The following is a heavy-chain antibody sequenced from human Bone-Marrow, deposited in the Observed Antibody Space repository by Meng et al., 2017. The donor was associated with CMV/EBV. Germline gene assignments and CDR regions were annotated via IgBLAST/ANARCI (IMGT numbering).Heavy chain of an antibody. CDR2: ISSSSSYI. V-gene: IGHV3-21*01. D-gene: IGHD2-2*01. Sequence: GESLKLFCAASGFTFSSYSMNWVRQAPGKGLEWVSSISSSSSYIYYADSVKGRFTISRDNAKNSLYLQMNSLRAEDTAVYYCTRARWPYWSSTSCLSTGFDPWGQRTLVPVSS. CDR1: GFTFSSYS. J-gene: IGHJ5*02. CDR3: TRARWPYWSSTSCLSTGFDP.